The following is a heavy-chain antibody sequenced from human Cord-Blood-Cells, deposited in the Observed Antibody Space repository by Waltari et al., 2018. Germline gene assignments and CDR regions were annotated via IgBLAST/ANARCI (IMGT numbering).Heavy chain of an antibody. CDR2: INHSGST. V-gene: IGHV4-34*01. J-gene: IGHJ4*02. Sequence: QVQLQQWGAGLLKPSETLSPTCAVYGGSFSGYYWSWIRQPPGKGPEWIGEINHSGSTNYNPSLKSRVTISVDTSKNQFSLKLSSVTAADTAVYYCARGNYDILTGYYSNWGQGTLVTVSS. CDR3: ARGNYDILTGYYSN. D-gene: IGHD3-9*01. CDR1: GGSFSGYY.